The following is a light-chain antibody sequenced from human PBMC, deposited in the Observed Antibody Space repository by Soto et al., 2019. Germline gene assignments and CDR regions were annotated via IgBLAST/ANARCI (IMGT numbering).Light chain of an antibody. V-gene: IGKV3-15*01. J-gene: IGKJ4*01. CDR1: QSVSSN. CDR2: GAS. Sequence: PGERATLSCRASQSVSSNLAWYQQKPGQAPRLLIYGASTRATGIPARFSGSGSGTEFTLTISSLQSEDFAVYYCQQYNNWPPLTFGGGTKVEIK. CDR3: QQYNNWPPLT.